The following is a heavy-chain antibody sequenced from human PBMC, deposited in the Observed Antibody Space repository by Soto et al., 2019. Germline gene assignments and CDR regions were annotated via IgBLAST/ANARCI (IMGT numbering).Heavy chain of an antibody. Sequence: SETLSLTCTVSGGSISSYYWSWIRQPPGKGLEWIGYIYYSGSTNYNPSLKSRVTISVDTSKNQFSLKLSSVTAADTAVYYCAREIREWLVFDYWGQGTLVTV. V-gene: IGHV4-59*01. CDR1: GGSISSYY. J-gene: IGHJ4*02. CDR2: IYYSGST. CDR3: AREIREWLVFDY. D-gene: IGHD6-19*01.